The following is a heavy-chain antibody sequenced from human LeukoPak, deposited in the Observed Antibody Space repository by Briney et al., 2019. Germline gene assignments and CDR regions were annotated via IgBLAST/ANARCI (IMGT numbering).Heavy chain of an antibody. CDR2: IYHSGST. CDR3: ARVAVGGSFQFDY. D-gene: IGHD2-15*01. J-gene: IGHJ4*02. Sequence: SETLSLTCAVSGGSIGSGGYSWSWIRQPPGKGLEWIGFIYHSGSTYYNPSLKSRVTISVDRSKNQFSLKLTSVTAADTAVYYCARVAVGGSFQFDYWGQGTLVTVSS. CDR1: GGSIGSGGYS. V-gene: IGHV4-30-2*01.